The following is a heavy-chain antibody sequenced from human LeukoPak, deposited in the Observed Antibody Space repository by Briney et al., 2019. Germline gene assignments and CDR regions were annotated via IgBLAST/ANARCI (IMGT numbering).Heavy chain of an antibody. CDR1: GGTFSSYA. Sequence: ASVKVSCKASGGTFSSYAISWVRQAPGQGLEWMGGIIPIFGTANYAQKFQGRVTITTDESTSTAYMELSSLRSEDTAVYYCARDGSRRGYYYMDVRGKGTTVTVSS. CDR3: ARDGSRRGYYYMDV. V-gene: IGHV1-69*05. D-gene: IGHD3-10*01. CDR2: IIPIFGTA. J-gene: IGHJ6*03.